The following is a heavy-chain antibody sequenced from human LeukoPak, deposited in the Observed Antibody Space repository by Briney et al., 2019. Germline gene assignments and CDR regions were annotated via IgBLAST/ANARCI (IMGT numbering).Heavy chain of an antibody. CDR1: GFTFSDYY. CDR2: ISGSGSST. V-gene: IGHV3-11*01. D-gene: IGHD1-26*01. Sequence: GGSLRLSCAASGFTFSDYYMSWIRQAPGKGLEWVSGISGSGSSTYYADSVKGRFTLSRDYPKNTLYLQMNSLRAEDTAVYFCAKYSGSYYYPPNWDSWGQGTLVTVSS. J-gene: IGHJ4*02. CDR3: AKYSGSYYYPPNWDS.